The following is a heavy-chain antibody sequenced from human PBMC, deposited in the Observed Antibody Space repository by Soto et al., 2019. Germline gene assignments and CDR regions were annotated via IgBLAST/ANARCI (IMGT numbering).Heavy chain of an antibody. CDR1: GGSISSGGYY. Sequence: QVQLQESGPGLVKPSQTLSLTCTVSGGSISSGGYYWSWIRQHPGKGLEWIGYIYYSGSTYYNPSLKSRVTISVDPSKNQFPLKLGSLTAADTAVYYCASQKNYYGMDVWGQGTTVTVSS. J-gene: IGHJ6*02. V-gene: IGHV4-31*03. CDR2: IYYSGST. CDR3: ASQKNYYGMDV.